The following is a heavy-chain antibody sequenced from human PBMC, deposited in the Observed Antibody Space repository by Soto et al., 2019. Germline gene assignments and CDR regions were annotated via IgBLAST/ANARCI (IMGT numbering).Heavy chain of an antibody. CDR3: ATVATHSYNWLYP. CDR1: GFTFSTYW. V-gene: IGHV3-74*01. J-gene: IGHJ5*02. D-gene: IGHD3-3*02. Sequence: EVHLVESGGGLVQPGGSLRLSCAASGFTFSTYWMHWVRQAPGKGLVWVSRINADGTTTTYADSVKGRFTISRDNAKNTLYLQMNSLSAEDKAVYFCATVATHSYNWLYPWGQGNLCTISS. CDR2: INADGTTT.